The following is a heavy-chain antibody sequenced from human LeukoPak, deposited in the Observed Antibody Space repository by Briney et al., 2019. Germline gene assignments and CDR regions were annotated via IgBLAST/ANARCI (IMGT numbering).Heavy chain of an antibody. V-gene: IGHV3-48*01. CDR3: ARDAGNSGYGCDL. Sequence: GGSLRLSCAASGFIFSQYSMNWVRQAPGKGLEWVSHIRSSSETFYADSVKGRFTISRDSARNSLYLQMNNLRGEDTAIYYCARDAGNSGYGCDLWGQGTLVTVSS. D-gene: IGHD5-12*01. CDR1: GFIFSQYS. CDR2: IRSSSET. J-gene: IGHJ5*02.